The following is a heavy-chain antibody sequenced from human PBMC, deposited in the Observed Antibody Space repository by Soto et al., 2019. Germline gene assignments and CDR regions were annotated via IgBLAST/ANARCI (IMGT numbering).Heavy chain of an antibody. CDR2: MNPNSGNT. D-gene: IGHD2-2*01. Sequence: QVQLVQSGAEVKKPGASVKVSCKASGYTFTSYDINWVRQATGQGLEWMGWMNPNSGNTGYAQKFQGRVNKNRNTSISTAYMELSSLRSEDTAVYYCARGCSSTSCSHDAFDIWGQGTMVTVSS. CDR1: GYTFTSYD. CDR3: ARGCSSTSCSHDAFDI. J-gene: IGHJ3*02. V-gene: IGHV1-8*01.